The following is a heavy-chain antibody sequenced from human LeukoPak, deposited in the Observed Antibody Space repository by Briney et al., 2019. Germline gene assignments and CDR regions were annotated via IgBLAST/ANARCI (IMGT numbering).Heavy chain of an antibody. CDR3: ARLRYIGTCYQHWFYS. CDR2: IYSSGST. J-gene: IGHJ5*02. D-gene: IGHD6-13*01. V-gene: IGHV4-59*08. Sequence: SETLSLTCTVSGGSISNYYSSCIRQPPGKGLEWIGYIYSSGSTNYNPSLKSRVTISVDTSKNQFSLKLSSVTAADTAVYYCARLRYIGTCYQHWFYSFGEGALVTVSS. CDR1: GGSISNYY.